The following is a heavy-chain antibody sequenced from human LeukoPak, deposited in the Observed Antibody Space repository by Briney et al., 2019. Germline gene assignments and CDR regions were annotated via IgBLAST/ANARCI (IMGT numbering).Heavy chain of an antibody. CDR1: GFTFRSYD. Sequence: GGSLRLSCAASGFTFRSYDMHWVRQAPGKGLEWVAVISYDGSNKYYADSVKGRFTISRDNSKNTLYLQMNSLRAEDTAVYYCAKDSGYWGQGTLVTVSS. J-gene: IGHJ4*02. CDR2: ISYDGSNK. D-gene: IGHD1-26*01. CDR3: AKDSGY. V-gene: IGHV3-30*18.